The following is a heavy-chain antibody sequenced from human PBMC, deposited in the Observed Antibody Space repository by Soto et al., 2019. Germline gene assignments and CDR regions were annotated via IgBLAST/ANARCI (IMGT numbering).Heavy chain of an antibody. D-gene: IGHD2-21*01. J-gene: IGHJ4*02. Sequence: PGESLKISCEASGYSFTSNWIGWVRQMPGKGLEWMGIIYPADSDIKYSPSFQGQVTISADKSISTVYLQWSSLQASDTARYYCAIHNREEKVWTIRRLDYWGQGTLVTVSS. V-gene: IGHV5-51*01. CDR3: AIHNREEKVWTIRRLDY. CDR2: IYPADSDI. CDR1: GYSFTSNW.